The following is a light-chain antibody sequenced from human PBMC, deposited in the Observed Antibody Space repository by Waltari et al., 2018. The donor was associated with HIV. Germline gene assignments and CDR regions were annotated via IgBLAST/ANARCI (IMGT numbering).Light chain of an antibody. V-gene: IGLV2-14*03. CDR1: SSDVGGYNY. CDR2: DVS. Sequence: PASVSGSPGQSITISCTGTSSDVGGYNYVSWYQQHPGKAPKLMIYDVSNRPSGVSNRFSGSKSGNTASLTISGLQAEDEADYYCSSYTSSSPYAFGTGTKVTVL. CDR3: SSYTSSSPYA. J-gene: IGLJ1*01.